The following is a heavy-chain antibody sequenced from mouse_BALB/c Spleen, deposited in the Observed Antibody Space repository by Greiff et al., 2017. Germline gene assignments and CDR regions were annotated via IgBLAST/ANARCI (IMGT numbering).Heavy chain of an antibody. V-gene: IGHV5-17*02. CDR3: ARSNWDVGYFDY. Sequence: EVMLVESGGGLVQPGGSRKLSCAASGFTFSSFGMHWVRQAPEKGLEWVAYISSGSSTIYYADTVKGRFTISRDNPKNTLFLQMTSLRSEDTAMYYCARSNWDVGYFDYWGQGTTLTVSS. J-gene: IGHJ2*01. CDR1: GFTFSSFG. D-gene: IGHD4-1*01. CDR2: ISSGSSTI.